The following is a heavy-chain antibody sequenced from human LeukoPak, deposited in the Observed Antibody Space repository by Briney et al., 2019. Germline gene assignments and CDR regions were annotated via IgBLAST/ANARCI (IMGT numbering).Heavy chain of an antibody. CDR2: INPNSGGT. J-gene: IGHJ6*02. D-gene: IGHD2-2*02. V-gene: IGHV1-2*02. Sequence: ASVKVSCKASGYTFTGYYMHWVRQAPGQGLEWMGWINPNSGGTNYAQKFQGRVTMTRDTSISTAYRELSTLRSDDTAVYYCASGPCSSTSCYTDYYYGMDVWGQGTTVTVSS. CDR3: ASGPCSSTSCYTDYYYGMDV. CDR1: GYTFTGYY.